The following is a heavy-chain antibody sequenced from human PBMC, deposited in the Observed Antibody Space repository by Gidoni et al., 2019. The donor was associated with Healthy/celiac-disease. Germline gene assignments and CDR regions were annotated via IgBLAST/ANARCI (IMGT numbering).Heavy chain of an antibody. D-gene: IGHD3-10*01. Sequence: EVQLVESGGGLVQPGGSLRLSCAASGFTFSSYWMHWVRQAPGKGLVWVSRINSDGSSTSYADSVKDRFTISRDNAKNTLYLQMNSLRAEDTAVYYCARVSKDNGEAGTRYWGQGTLVTVSS. J-gene: IGHJ4*02. V-gene: IGHV3-74*01. CDR1: GFTFSSYW. CDR2: INSDGSST. CDR3: ARVSKDNGEAGTRY.